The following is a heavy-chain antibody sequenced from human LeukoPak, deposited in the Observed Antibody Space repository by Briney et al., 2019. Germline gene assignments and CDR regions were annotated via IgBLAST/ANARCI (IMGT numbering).Heavy chain of an antibody. V-gene: IGHV1-46*01. CDR3: ARAHYYDSSDYGGIEH. CDR1: GYTFTSYF. CDR2: INPSGGST. J-gene: IGHJ1*01. D-gene: IGHD3-22*01. Sequence: ASVMVPCKASGYTFTSYFMHWVRQAPGQGLEWMGIINPSGGSTNYAQKFQGRVTMTRDTSTSTVYMELSSLRSEDTAVYYCARAHYYDSSDYGGIEHWGQGTLVTVSS.